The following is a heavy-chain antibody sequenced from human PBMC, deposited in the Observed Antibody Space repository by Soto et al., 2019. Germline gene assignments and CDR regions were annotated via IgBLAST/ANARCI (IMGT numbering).Heavy chain of an antibody. J-gene: IGHJ4*02. CDR3: ARDQRRFFDY. V-gene: IGHV3-53*01. Sequence: VGSLRLSGVVSGFTVSSNYMNWVRQAPGKGLEWVSVIYSGGSPYYADSVKGRFTISRDNSKNTVYLQMNSLRAEDTAVYYCARDQRRFFDYWGQGTLVTVSS. CDR1: GFTVSSNY. CDR2: IYSGGSP.